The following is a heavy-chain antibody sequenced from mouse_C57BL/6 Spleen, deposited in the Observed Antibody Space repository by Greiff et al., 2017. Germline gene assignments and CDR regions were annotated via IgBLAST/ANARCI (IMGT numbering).Heavy chain of an antibody. V-gene: IGHV1-26*01. J-gene: IGHJ2*01. CDR3: ARKYSYYLDY. CDR1: GYTFTDYY. D-gene: IGHD2-10*02. Sequence: EVQLQQSGPELVKPGASVKISCKASGYTFTDYYMNWVKQSHGKSLEWIGDINPNNGGTSYNQKFKGKATLTVDKSSSTAYMELRSLTSEDSAVYYCARKYSYYLDYWGQGTTLTVSS. CDR2: INPNNGGT.